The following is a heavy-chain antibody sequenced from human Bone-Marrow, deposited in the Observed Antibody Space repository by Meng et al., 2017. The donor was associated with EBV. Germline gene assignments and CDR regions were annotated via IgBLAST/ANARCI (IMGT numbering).Heavy chain of an antibody. V-gene: IGHV3-11*04. CDR2: ISSSGSTI. D-gene: IGHD3-9*01. J-gene: IGHJ4*02. CDR3: ARSYDILTGYYPIAY. Sequence: QVQLVESGGGLVKLGGSLRLSGAASGFTFSDYYMCWIRQAPGKGLEWVSYISSSGSTIYYADSVKGRFTISRDNAKNSLYLQMNSLRAEDTAVYYCARSYDILTGYYPIAYWGQGTLVTVSS. CDR1: GFTFSDYY.